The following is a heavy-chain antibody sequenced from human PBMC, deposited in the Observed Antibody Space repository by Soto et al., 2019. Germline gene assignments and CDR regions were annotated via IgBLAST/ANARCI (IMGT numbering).Heavy chain of an antibody. CDR1: GGSISSGDYY. Sequence: PSETLSLTCTVSGGSISSGDYYWSWIRQPPGKGLEWIGYIYYSGSTYYNPSLKSRVTISVDTSKNQFSLKLSSVTAADTAVYYCARTHTDYDILTGPRGDAFDIWGQGTMVTVSS. CDR3: ARTHTDYDILTGPRGDAFDI. D-gene: IGHD3-9*01. CDR2: IYYSGST. J-gene: IGHJ3*02. V-gene: IGHV4-30-4*01.